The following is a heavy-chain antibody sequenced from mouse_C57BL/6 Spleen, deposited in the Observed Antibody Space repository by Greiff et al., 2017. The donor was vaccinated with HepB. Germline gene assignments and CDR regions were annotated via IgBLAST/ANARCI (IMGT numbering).Heavy chain of an antibody. J-gene: IGHJ1*03. CDR2: ISDGGSYT. Sequence: EVMLVESGGGLVKPGGSLKLSCAASGFTFSSYAMSWVRQTPEKRLEWVATISDGGSYTYYPDNVKGRFTISRDNAKNNLYLQMSHLKSEDTAMYYCARGTVVATDWYFDVWGTGTTVTVSS. V-gene: IGHV5-4*03. CDR3: ARGTVVATDWYFDV. D-gene: IGHD1-1*01. CDR1: GFTFSSYA.